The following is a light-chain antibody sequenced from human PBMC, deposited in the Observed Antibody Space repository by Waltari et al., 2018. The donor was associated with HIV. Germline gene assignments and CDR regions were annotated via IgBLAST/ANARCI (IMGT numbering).Light chain of an antibody. V-gene: IGKV3-15*01. CDR1: QSIRAK. CDR3: QQYDSGPRGIT. J-gene: IGKJ2*01. Sequence: EIVMTQSPPTLSVSPGQRVTLSCRASQSIRAKVAWYQQRPGQAPRLLIYEAATRPTGIPARFGGSGSGTEFTLTISSLQSEDFATYFCQQYDSGPRGITFGQGTMLEIK. CDR2: EAA.